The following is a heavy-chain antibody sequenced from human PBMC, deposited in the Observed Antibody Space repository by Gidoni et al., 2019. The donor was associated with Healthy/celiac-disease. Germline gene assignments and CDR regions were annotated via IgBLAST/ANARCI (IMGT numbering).Heavy chain of an antibody. V-gene: IGHV3-23*01. CDR3: ATHPGQWLVLRYFDL. J-gene: IGHJ2*01. Sequence: EVQLLESGGGLVQPGGSLRLSCAASGFTFSSYAMSWVRQAPGKGLEWVSAISGSGGSTYYADSVKGRFTISRDNSKNTLYLKMNSLRAEDTAVYYCATHPGQWLVLRYFDLWGRGTLVTVSS. D-gene: IGHD6-19*01. CDR2: ISGSGGST. CDR1: GFTFSSYA.